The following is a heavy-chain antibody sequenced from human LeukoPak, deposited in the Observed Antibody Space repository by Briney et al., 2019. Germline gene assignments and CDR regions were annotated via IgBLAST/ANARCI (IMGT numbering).Heavy chain of an antibody. D-gene: IGHD1-26*01. J-gene: IGHJ6*02. V-gene: IGHV3-33*08. Sequence: KSGGSLRLSCAASGFTFSSYGMHWVRQAPGKGLEWVAVIWYDGSNKYYADSVKGRFTISRDNSKNTLYLQMNSLRAEDTAVYYCAREFDSGSYGPVGYYYGMDVWGQGTTVTVSS. CDR3: AREFDSGSYGPVGYYYGMDV. CDR2: IWYDGSNK. CDR1: GFTFSSYG.